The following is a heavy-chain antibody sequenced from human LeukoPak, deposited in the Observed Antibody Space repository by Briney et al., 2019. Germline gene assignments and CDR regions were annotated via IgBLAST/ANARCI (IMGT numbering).Heavy chain of an antibody. V-gene: IGHV3-23*01. CDR3: ARAVRTYDSSGDYLDAFDI. CDR1: GFTFSSYA. J-gene: IGHJ3*02. Sequence: GGSLRLSCAASGFTFSSYAMSWVRQAPGKGLEWVSAISGSGGSTYYADSVKGRFTISRDNTKNTLYLQMKSLRAEDTAVYYCARAVRTYDSSGDYLDAFDIWGQGTMVTVSS. D-gene: IGHD3-22*01. CDR2: ISGSGGST.